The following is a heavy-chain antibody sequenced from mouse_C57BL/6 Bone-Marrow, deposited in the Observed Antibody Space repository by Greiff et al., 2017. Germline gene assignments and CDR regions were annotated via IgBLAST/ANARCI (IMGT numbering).Heavy chain of an antibody. V-gene: IGHV2-5*01. CDR1: GFSLTSYG. J-gene: IGHJ3*01. Sequence: QVQLKESGPGLVQPSQSLSITCTVSGFSLTSYGVHWVRQSPGKGLEWLGVIWRGGSTDYNAAFMSRLSITKDNSKSPVFFKMNSLQADDTAIYYCAKKGDYEYDWFAYWGQGTLVTVSA. CDR3: AKKGDYEYDWFAY. D-gene: IGHD2-4*01. CDR2: IWRGGST.